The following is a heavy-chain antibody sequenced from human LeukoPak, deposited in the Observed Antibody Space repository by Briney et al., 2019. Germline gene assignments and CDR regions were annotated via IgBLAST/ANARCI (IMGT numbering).Heavy chain of an antibody. CDR3: AELGITMIGGV. J-gene: IGHJ6*04. V-gene: IGHV3-21*01. D-gene: IGHD3-10*02. CDR1: GFDFNNYN. CDR2: ITSSGTYI. Sequence: GGSLGLSCAASGFDFNNYNMNWVRQAPGKGLEWVSSITSSGTYIYYADSVKGRFTISRDNAKNSLYLQMNSLRAEDTAVYYCAELGITMIGGVWGKGTTVTISS.